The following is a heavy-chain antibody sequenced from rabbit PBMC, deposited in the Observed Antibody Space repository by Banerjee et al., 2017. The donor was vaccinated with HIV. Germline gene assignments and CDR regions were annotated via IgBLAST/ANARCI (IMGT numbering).Heavy chain of an antibody. CDR1: GIDFSSYYD. V-gene: IGHV1S40*01. CDR2: IYSGDGRT. Sequence: QQLEESGGDLVKPGASLTLTCKASGIDFSSYYDMCWVRQAPGKGLEWIGTIYSGDGRTYYASWAKGRFTISKTSSTTVTLQMTSLTAADTATYFCARHRISDSYTDLWGPGTLVTVS. CDR3: ARHRISDSYTDL. J-gene: IGHJ4*01. D-gene: IGHD6-1*01.